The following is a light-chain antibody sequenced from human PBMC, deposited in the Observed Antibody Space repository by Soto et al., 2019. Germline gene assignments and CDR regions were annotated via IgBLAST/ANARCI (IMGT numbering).Light chain of an antibody. J-gene: IGKJ1*01. V-gene: IGKV1-12*01. CDR3: QQANSYPWT. Sequence: DIQMTQSPSSVSASVGDSVTIHCRASQGVSDWVAWYQQKPGEAPKLLIYGSSSLLSGVPSRFSGTRSGTDFTLTISSLQPEDFATYYCQQANSYPWTFGQGTKVDIK. CDR2: GSS. CDR1: QGVSDW.